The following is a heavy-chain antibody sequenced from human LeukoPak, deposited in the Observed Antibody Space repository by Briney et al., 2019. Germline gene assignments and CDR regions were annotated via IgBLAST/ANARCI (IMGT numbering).Heavy chain of an antibody. Sequence: GGSLRLSCVASGFTFSTYAMSWVRQAPGKGLEWVSGISAGAGSTYYADSVKGRFTISRDNSKNTLYLQMNSLRAEDTAVYYCAKQHDDYVWCFDCWGQGTLVTVSS. CDR1: GFTFSTYA. CDR3: AKQHDDYVWCFDC. D-gene: IGHD3-16*01. CDR2: ISAGAGST. V-gene: IGHV3-23*01. J-gene: IGHJ4*02.